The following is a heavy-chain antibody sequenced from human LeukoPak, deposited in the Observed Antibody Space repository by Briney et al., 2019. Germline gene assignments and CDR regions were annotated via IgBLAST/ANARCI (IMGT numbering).Heavy chain of an antibody. J-gene: IGHJ4*02. CDR1: GGTFSSYA. V-gene: IGHV1-2*02. Sequence: ASVKVSCKASGGTFSSYAISWVRQAPGQGLEWMGWINPNSGGTNYAQKFQGRVTMTRDTSISTAYMELRSLRSDDTAVYYCGGGYDSSGYYYVLSVWGQGTLVTVSS. CDR2: INPNSGGT. D-gene: IGHD3-22*01. CDR3: GGGYDSSGYYYVLSV.